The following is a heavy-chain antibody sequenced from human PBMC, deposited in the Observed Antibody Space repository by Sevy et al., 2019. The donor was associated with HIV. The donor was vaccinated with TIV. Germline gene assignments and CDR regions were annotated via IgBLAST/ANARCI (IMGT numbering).Heavy chain of an antibody. CDR2: IGYDGSNN. D-gene: IGHD6-19*01. CDR3: ATLGIAVAGAFP. Sequence: GGSLRLSCAASGFTFSSYGMHWVRQAPGKGLEWVAFIGYDGSNNYYADFVEGRFTISRDNSKNTLYLQMNSLRAEDTAVYYCATLGIAVAGAFPWGQGTLVTVSS. CDR1: GFTFSSYG. V-gene: IGHV3-30*02. J-gene: IGHJ5*02.